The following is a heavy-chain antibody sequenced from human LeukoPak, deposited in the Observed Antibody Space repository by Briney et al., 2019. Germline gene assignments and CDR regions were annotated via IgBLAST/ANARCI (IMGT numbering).Heavy chain of an antibody. J-gene: IGHJ6*03. Sequence: SVKVSCTASGGTFSSYAISWVRQAPGQRLEWMGRIIPIFGTANYAQKFQGRVTITADKSTSTAYMELSSLRSEDTAVYYCARGELYSYGYHYYYMDVWGKGTTVTVSS. CDR1: GGTFSSYA. CDR3: ARGELYSYGYHYYYMDV. CDR2: IIPIFGTA. V-gene: IGHV1-69*06. D-gene: IGHD5-18*01.